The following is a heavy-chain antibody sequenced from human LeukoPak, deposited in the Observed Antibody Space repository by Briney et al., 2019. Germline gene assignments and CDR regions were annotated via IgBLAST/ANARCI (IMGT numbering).Heavy chain of an antibody. CDR3: ARRSYDFWSGYYTADWFDP. V-gene: IGHV4-4*02. CDR2: IYHSGST. CDR1: GGSISSSNW. Sequence: SETLSLTCAVSGGSISSSNWWSWVRQPPGKGLEWIGEIYHSGSTNYNPSLKSRVTISVDKSKNHFSLKLSSVTAADTAVYYCARRSYDFWSGYYTADWFDPWGQGTLVTVSS. J-gene: IGHJ5*02. D-gene: IGHD3-3*01.